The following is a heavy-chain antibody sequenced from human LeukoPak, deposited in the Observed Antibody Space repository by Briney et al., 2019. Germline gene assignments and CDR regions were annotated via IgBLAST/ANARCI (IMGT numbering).Heavy chain of an antibody. CDR1: GFTFTHHA. Sequence: PGGSLRLSCAGSGFTFTHHALSWVRQAPGKGLEWVSTVSGSGSLKFYADSVKGRFTISRDNSENTLYLQMSGLSTEDTALYYCAKGRSTGFYYLDSWGQGTLVTVSS. CDR3: AKGRSTGFYYLDS. J-gene: IGHJ4*02. D-gene: IGHD6-19*01. V-gene: IGHV3-23*01. CDR2: VSGSGSLK.